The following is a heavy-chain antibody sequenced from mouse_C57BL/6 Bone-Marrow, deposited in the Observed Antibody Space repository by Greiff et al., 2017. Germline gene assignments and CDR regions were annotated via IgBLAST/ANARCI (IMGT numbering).Heavy chain of an antibody. D-gene: IGHD2-4*01. Sequence: QVQLQQPGAELVKPGASVKLSCKASGYTFTSYWMHWVKQRPGQGLEWIGRIHPNSGSTKYNEQFKSKATLTVDKSSSTAYMQLISLISEDSAVYYCARACYYCDCYCEFGGTGTTVTVSS. CDR3: ARACYYCDCYCEF. CDR2: IHPNSGST. V-gene: IGHV1-64*01. J-gene: IGHJ1*03. CDR1: GYTFTSYW.